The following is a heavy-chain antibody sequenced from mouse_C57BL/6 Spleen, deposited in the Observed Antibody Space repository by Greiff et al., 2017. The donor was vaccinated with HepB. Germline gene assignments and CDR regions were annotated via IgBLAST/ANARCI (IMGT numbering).Heavy chain of an antibody. Sequence: QVQLQQSGAELVKPGASVKLSCKASGYTFTSYWMHWVKQRPGRGLEWIGRIDPNSGGTKYNEKFKSKATLTVDKPSSTAYMQLSSLTSEDSAVYYCARGGWFYEDLTGAMDYWGQGTSVTVSS. J-gene: IGHJ4*01. D-gene: IGHD2-3*01. CDR1: GYTFTSYW. V-gene: IGHV1-72*01. CDR2: IDPNSGGT. CDR3: ARGGWFYEDLTGAMDY.